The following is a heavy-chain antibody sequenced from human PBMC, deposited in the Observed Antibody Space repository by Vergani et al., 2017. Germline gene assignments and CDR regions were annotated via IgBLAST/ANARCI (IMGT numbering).Heavy chain of an antibody. Sequence: QLQLQESGPGLVKPSVTLSLTCTVSGVSISSSSYYWGWIRQPPGKGLEWIGSIYYSGSTYYNPSFKSRVTISVDTSKNQFSLKLSSVTAADTAVYYCARRQTVTLGYFDLWGRGTLVTVSS. D-gene: IGHD4-17*01. CDR3: ARRQTVTLGYFDL. V-gene: IGHV4-39*01. CDR1: GVSISSSSYY. CDR2: IYYSGST. J-gene: IGHJ2*01.